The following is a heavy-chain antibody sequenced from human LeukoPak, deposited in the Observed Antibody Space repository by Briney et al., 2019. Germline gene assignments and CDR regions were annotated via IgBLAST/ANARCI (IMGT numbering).Heavy chain of an antibody. V-gene: IGHV3-7*01. Sequence: GGSLRLSCAASGFTFSSYWMNWVRQAPGKGLEWVANIKQDGSEKYYVDSVKGRFTISRDNAKNSLYLQMNSLRAEDTAVYYCARSTSRADIVVVPAAYDAFDIWGQGTMVTVSS. CDR2: IKQDGSEK. CDR1: GFTFSSYW. D-gene: IGHD2-2*01. J-gene: IGHJ3*02. CDR3: ARSTSRADIVVVPAAYDAFDI.